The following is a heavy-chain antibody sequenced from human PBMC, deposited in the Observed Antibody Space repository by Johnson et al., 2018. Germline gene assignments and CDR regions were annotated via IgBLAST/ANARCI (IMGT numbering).Heavy chain of an antibody. Sequence: VQLVESGGGLVQPGRSLRLSCAASGFTFDDYAMQWVRQAPGKGLEWCSGISWNSGSVDYADSVKGRFTISRDNAKNSLYLQMNSLRAEDTALYYCARDVASTGEHFQHWGQGTVVTVSS. V-gene: IGHV3-9*01. D-gene: IGHD5-24*01. J-gene: IGHJ1*01. CDR2: ISWNSGSV. CDR3: ARDVASTGEHFQH. CDR1: GFTFDDYA.